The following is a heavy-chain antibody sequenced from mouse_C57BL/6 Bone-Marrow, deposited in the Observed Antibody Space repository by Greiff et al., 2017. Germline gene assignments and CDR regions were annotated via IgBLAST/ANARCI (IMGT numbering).Heavy chain of an antibody. CDR3: TIKDYSMDY. J-gene: IGHJ4*01. D-gene: IGHD1-3*01. CDR1: GYTFTSYW. V-gene: IGHV1-5*01. CDR2: IYPGNSDT. Sequence: VQLQQSGTVLARPGASVKMSCKTSGYTFTSYWMHWVKQRPGQGLEWIGAIYPGNSDTSYNQKFKGKATLTAVTSASTAYMELSSLTNEDSAVYYCTIKDYSMDYWGQGTSVTVSS.